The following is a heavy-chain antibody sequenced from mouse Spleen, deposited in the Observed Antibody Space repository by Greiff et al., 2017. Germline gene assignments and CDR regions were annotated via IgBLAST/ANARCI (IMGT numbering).Heavy chain of an antibody. CDR2: IWAGGST. CDR3: ARDPDDGAGFAY. Sequence: VKLVESGPGLVAPSQSLSITCTVSGFSLTSYGVHWVRQPPGKGLEWLGVIWAGGSTNYNSALMSRLSISKDNSKSQVFLKMNSLQTDDTAMYYCARDPDDGAGFAYWGQGTLVTVSA. CDR1: GFSLTSYG. D-gene: IGHD1-2*01. J-gene: IGHJ3*01. V-gene: IGHV2-9*02.